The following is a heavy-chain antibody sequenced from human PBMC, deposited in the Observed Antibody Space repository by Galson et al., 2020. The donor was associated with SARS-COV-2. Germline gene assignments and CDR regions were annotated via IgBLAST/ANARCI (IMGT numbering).Heavy chain of an antibody. Sequence: ETSETLSLTCTVSGGSVSNSYYFWGWIRQPPGKGLEWIGSIYYTGSTFYNLSLKSRLSISVDTSKNQFSLRLSSVTAADTAVYYCASLPVPRQYSSSGFDYWGQGSLVTVSS. CDR1: GGSVSNSYYF. V-gene: IGHV4-39*01. CDR2: IYYTGST. D-gene: IGHD1-26*01. J-gene: IGHJ4*02. CDR3: ASLPVPRQYSSSGFDY.